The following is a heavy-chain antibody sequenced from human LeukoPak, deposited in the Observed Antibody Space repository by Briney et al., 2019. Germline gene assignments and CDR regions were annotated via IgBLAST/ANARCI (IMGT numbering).Heavy chain of an antibody. CDR1: VYTFTVYY. Sequence: ASVNVSCKASVYTFTVYYMHWVRQAPGQGLEWMGWINPNSGGTNYAQKFQGRVTMTRDTSISTAYMELSRLRSDDTAVYYCARGGYCSSTRCGDWFDPWGQGTLVTVSS. V-gene: IGHV1-2*02. CDR3: ARGGYCSSTRCGDWFDP. CDR2: INPNSGGT. J-gene: IGHJ5*02. D-gene: IGHD2-2*01.